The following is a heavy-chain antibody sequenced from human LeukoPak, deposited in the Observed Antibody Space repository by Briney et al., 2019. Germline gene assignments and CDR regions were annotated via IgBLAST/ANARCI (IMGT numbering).Heavy chain of an antibody. CDR3: ARLKVKYYGSGSYYNDSLHFDY. CDR2: ILYDGSNK. D-gene: IGHD3-10*01. V-gene: IGHV3-30*03. Sequence: GGSLRLSCAASGFTFSSYGMHWVRQAPGKGLEWVAVILYDGSNKYYTDSVKGRFTISRDNSKNTLYLQMNSLRAEDTAVYYCARLKVKYYGSGSYYNDSLHFDYWGQGTLVTVSS. CDR1: GFTFSSYG. J-gene: IGHJ4*02.